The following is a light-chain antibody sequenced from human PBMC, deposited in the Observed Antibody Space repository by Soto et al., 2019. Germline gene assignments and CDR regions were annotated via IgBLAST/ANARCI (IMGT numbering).Light chain of an antibody. CDR3: QQRSTWPIT. V-gene: IGKV3-11*01. Sequence: EIVLTQSPGTLSLSPGERATLSCRASQSLSSYLAWYQQKPGQAPRLLIYDASNRATGIPARFSGSGSGTDFTLTISSLEPEDFAVYYCQQRSTWPITFGQGTRLEFK. CDR1: QSLSSY. CDR2: DAS. J-gene: IGKJ5*01.